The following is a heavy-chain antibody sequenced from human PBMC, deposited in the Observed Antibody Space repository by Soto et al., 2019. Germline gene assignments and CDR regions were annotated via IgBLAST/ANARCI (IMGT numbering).Heavy chain of an antibody. CDR1: GGSISSYY. J-gene: IGHJ6*02. CDR3: ARAWGGNIVVVPAAPEPPYYYYGMDV. CDR2: IYYSGST. D-gene: IGHD2-2*01. Sequence: TSETLSLTCTVSGGSISSYYWSWIRQPPGKGLEWIGYIYYSGSTNYNPSLKSRVTISVDTSKNQFSLKLSSVTAADTAVYYCARAWGGNIVVVPAAPEPPYYYYGMDVWGQGTTVTVSS. V-gene: IGHV4-59*01.